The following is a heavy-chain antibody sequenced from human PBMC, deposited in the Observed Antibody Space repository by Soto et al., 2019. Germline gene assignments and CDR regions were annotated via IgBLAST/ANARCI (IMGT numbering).Heavy chain of an antibody. J-gene: IGHJ6*02. CDR2: ISGSGGSA. Sequence: PGGSLRLSCAASGFIFSSYAVSWVRQAPGKGLEWVSVISGSGGSAYYADSVKGRFTISRDNSKNTLYLQMNSLRGEDTAVYYCAKDGYGDYWDTYYYGMDVWGQGTTVTVSS. D-gene: IGHD4-17*01. CDR1: GFIFSSYA. CDR3: AKDGYGDYWDTYYYGMDV. V-gene: IGHV3-23*01.